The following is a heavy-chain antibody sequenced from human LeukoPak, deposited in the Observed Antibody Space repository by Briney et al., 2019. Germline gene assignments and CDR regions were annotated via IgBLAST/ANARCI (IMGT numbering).Heavy chain of an antibody. J-gene: IGHJ4*02. CDR2: IPYDGSHK. CDR1: GSTFRSYG. V-gene: IGHV3-30*02. Sequence: GGSLRLSCATSGSTFRSYGMHWVRQAPGKGLEWVAFIPYDGSHKYYANSVKGRFIIFRDNPKTTLHLQMNSLRPDDTAVYYCARGGDYLPFQYWGQGTLVSVSS. D-gene: IGHD3-10*01. CDR3: ARGGDYLPFQY.